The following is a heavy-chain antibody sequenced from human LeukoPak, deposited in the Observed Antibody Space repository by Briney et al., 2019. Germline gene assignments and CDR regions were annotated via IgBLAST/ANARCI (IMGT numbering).Heavy chain of an antibody. J-gene: IGHJ4*02. Sequence: YYMSWIRQAPGKGLEWVSYISSSGSTIYYADSVKGRFTISRDNAKNSLYLQMNSLRAEDTAVYYCARDRGIAAAGFDYWGQGTLVTVSS. CDR3: ARDRGIAAAGFDY. D-gene: IGHD6-13*01. CDR1: YY. CDR2: ISSSGSTI. V-gene: IGHV3-11*01.